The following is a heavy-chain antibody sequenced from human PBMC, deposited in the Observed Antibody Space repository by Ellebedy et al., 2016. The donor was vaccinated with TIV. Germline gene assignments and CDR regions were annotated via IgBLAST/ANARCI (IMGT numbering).Heavy chain of an antibody. D-gene: IGHD5-24*01. CDR3: ASGRWLPLPGS. CDR1: GGSITTGGDY. Sequence: MPGGSLRLSCTVSGGSITTGGDYWGWIRQPPGKGLEWIGYIHYTGSTNYNPSLKSRVTISVDTSKNQFSLKLSSVTAADTAVYYCASGRWLPLPGSWGQGTLVTVSS. J-gene: IGHJ5*02. CDR2: IHYTGST. V-gene: IGHV4-61*08.